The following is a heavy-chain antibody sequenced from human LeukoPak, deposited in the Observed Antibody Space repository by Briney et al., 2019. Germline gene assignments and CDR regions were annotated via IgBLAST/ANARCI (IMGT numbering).Heavy chain of an antibody. V-gene: IGHV4-39*07. D-gene: IGHD6-19*01. CDR3: ARGTRRIAVAGTPINWFDP. CDR1: GGSISSSSYY. J-gene: IGHJ5*02. CDR2: IYYSGST. Sequence: PSETLSLTCTVSGGSISSSSYYWGWIRQPPGKGLEWIGSIYYSGSTNYNPSLKSRVTISVDTSKNQFSLKLSSVTAADTAVYYCARGTRRIAVAGTPINWFDPWGQGTLVTVSS.